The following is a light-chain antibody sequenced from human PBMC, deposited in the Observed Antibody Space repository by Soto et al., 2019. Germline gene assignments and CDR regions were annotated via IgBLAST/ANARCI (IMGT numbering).Light chain of an antibody. V-gene: IGLV3-1*01. CDR3: QAWDSLGV. CDR2: QDS. Sequence: SYELTQPPSVSVSPGQTASITCSGDKLGDKYACWYQQKPGQSPVLVIYQDSKRPSGIPERFSGSNSGNTATLTISGTQAMDEADYYCQAWDSLGVFGGGTKVTVL. CDR1: KLGDKY. J-gene: IGLJ2*01.